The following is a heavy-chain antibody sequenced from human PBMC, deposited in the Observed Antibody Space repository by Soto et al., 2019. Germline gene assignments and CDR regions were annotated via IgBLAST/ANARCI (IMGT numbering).Heavy chain of an antibody. V-gene: IGHV3-23*01. Sequence: GGSLRLSCAASGFTFSSYAMSWVRQAPGKGLEWVSAISGSGGSTYYADSVKGRFTISRDNSKNTLYLQMNSLRAEDTAVYYCAKVPYSGSYWADYYYYYGMDVWGQGTTVTVSS. D-gene: IGHD1-26*01. J-gene: IGHJ6*02. CDR2: ISGSGGST. CDR3: AKVPYSGSYWADYYYYYGMDV. CDR1: GFTFSSYA.